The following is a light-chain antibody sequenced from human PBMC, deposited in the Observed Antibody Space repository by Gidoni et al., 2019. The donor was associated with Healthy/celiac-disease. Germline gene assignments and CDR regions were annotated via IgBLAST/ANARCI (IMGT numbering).Light chain of an antibody. Sequence: DIQMIQSPSTLSASVGDRVTITCRASQSISSRLAWYQQRPGKAPKLLIYKASTLESGVPSRVSGSGSGTEFTLTISSLQPDDFATYYCQQYNSYSRTFGQGTKLEIK. CDR3: QQYNSYSRT. V-gene: IGKV1-5*03. CDR1: QSISSR. CDR2: KAS. J-gene: IGKJ2*01.